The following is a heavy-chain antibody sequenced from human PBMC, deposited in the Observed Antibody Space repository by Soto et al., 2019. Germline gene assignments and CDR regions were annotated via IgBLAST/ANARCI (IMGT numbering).Heavy chain of an antibody. CDR2: VANDGSNQ. J-gene: IGHJ4*02. CDR1: GFTFSSYG. CDR3: ARSSGGSSCSPPDY. D-gene: IGHD6-13*01. V-gene: IGHV3-30*03. Sequence: QVQLVESGGGVVQPGRSLRLSCAASGFTFSSYGMQWVRQSPGEGPEWVAIVANDGSNQYYAESVKGRFTISRDNSKTTVFLEMASLRPEDTDVYYCARSSGGSSCSPPDYWGKGTLVTVSS.